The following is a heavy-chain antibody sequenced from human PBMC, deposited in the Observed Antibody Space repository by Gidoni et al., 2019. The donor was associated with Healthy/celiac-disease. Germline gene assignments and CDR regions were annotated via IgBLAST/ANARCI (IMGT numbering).Heavy chain of an antibody. D-gene: IGHD3-22*01. CDR2: IRSKAYGGTT. V-gene: IGHV3-49*05. CDR3: TRASYDSSGYYFEYFDY. J-gene: IGHJ4*02. CDR1: GFTFGDYA. Sequence: EVQLVESGGGLVKPGRSLRLPCTASGFTFGDYAMSWFRQAPGKGLEWVGFIRSKAYGGTTEYAASVKGRFTISRDDSKSIAYLQMNSLKTEDTAVYYCTRASYDSSGYYFEYFDYWGQGTLVTVSS.